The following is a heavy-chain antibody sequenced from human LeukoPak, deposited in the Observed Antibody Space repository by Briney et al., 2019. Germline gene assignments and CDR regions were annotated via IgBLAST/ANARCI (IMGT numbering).Heavy chain of an antibody. CDR2: INPNSGGT. CDR1: TYTFTDYY. V-gene: IGHV1-2*02. D-gene: IGHD3-16*01. J-gene: IGHJ4*02. CDR3: ARDNYNWGNDY. Sequence: ASVTVSCTASTYTFTDYYMHWVRQAPGQGLEWMGWINPNSGGTYYAQKFQGRVTMTRDTSISTAYMDLSRLTSDDTAVYYCARDNYNWGNDYWGQGTLVTVSS.